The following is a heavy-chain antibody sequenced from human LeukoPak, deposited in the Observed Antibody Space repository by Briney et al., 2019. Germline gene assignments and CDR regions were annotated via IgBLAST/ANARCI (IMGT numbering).Heavy chain of an antibody. V-gene: IGHV3-30*04. CDR3: ARAFSGYTYGLLRYYYFYMDV. Sequence: GGSLRLSCAASGFTFSNSAMHWVRQAPGKGLEWVAVISYDGSNKYYVDSVKGRFTISRDNSKNTLYLQMDSLRPEDTAVYYCARAFSGYTYGLLRYYYFYMDVWGKGTTVTVSS. CDR1: GFTFSNSA. D-gene: IGHD5-18*01. J-gene: IGHJ6*03. CDR2: ISYDGSNK.